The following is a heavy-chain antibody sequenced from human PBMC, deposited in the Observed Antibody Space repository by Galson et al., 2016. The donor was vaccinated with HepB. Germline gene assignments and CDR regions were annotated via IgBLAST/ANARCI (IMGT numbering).Heavy chain of an antibody. CDR3: ARGGSWRNFDY. V-gene: IGHV1-18*01. CDR2: ISDYNGDR. D-gene: IGHD6-13*01. J-gene: IGHJ4*02. Sequence: SVKVSCKASGYTFTSYGIAWVRRAPERGLEWMGWISDYNGDRNYAQKLQGRVTLTTDSSTGTAYMEMRSLTSDDTAMYYCARGGSWRNFDYWGQGTLVTVSS. CDR1: GYTFTSYG.